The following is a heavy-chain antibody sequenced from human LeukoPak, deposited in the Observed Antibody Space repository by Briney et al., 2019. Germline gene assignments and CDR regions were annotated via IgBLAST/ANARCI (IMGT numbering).Heavy chain of an antibody. V-gene: IGHV3-74*01. D-gene: IGHD3-16*01. CDR2: IKTDGRTT. CDR3: TTGPSYGYEW. J-gene: IGHJ4*02. CDR1: GMTFSNHW. Sequence: GGSLRLSCAASGMTFSNHWMHWVRQAPGKGLVWVSLIKTDGRTTIYADSAKGRSTISRDNGKSTLYLQMNSLRAEDTAIYYCTTGPSYGYEWWGQGTVVTVSS.